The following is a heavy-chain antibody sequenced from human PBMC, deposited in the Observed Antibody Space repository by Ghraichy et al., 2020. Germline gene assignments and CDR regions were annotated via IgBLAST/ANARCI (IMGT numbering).Heavy chain of an antibody. Sequence: LSLTCAASGFTFSRYGMHWVRQAPGKGLEWVAVTSYDGSNKKYADSVKGRFTISRDISKNTLYVQMNSLRAEDTAVYYCAKERDSSGYYSFRGDYYGMDVWGQGTTVTVSS. D-gene: IGHD3-22*01. J-gene: IGHJ6*02. CDR1: GFTFSRYG. CDR2: TSYDGSNK. V-gene: IGHV3-30*18. CDR3: AKERDSSGYYSFRGDYYGMDV.